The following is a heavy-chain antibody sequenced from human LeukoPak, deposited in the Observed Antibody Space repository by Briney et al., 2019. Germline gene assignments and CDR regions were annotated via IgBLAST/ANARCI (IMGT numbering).Heavy chain of an antibody. V-gene: IGHV1-46*01. CDR3: ARDFAMVRGVIPTGAFDI. D-gene: IGHD3-10*01. J-gene: IGHJ3*02. CDR1: GYTFTSYY. Sequence: ASVKVSCKASGYTFTSYYMHWVRQAPGQGLEWMGIINPSGGSTNYAQKFQGRVTMTRDTSTSTVYMELSSLRSEGTAVYYCARDFAMVRGVIPTGAFDIWGQGTVVTVSS. CDR2: INPSGGST.